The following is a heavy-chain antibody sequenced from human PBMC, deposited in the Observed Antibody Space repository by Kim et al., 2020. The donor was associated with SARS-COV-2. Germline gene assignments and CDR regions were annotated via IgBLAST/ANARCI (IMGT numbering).Heavy chain of an antibody. J-gene: IGHJ4*02. CDR2: IYYSGST. V-gene: IGHV4-39*01. CDR3: ARRLRGVPFDY. Sequence: SETLSLTCTVSGGSISSSSYYWGWIRQPPGKGLEWIGSIYYSGSTYYNPSLKSRVTISVDTSKNQFSLKLSSVTAADTAVYYCARRLRGVPFDYWGQGTL. CDR1: GGSISSSSYY. D-gene: IGHD3-10*01.